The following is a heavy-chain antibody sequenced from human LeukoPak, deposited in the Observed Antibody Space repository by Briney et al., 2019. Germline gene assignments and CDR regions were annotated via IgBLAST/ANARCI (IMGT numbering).Heavy chain of an antibody. Sequence: GRSLRLSCAASGFTFSNYAMHWVRQAPGKGLEWVAVISYDGSNKYYADSVRGRFTISRDNSKNTLYLQMNSLRAEDTAVYYCARSGSYHAPFDYWGQGTLVTVSS. D-gene: IGHD1-26*01. CDR2: ISYDGSNK. J-gene: IGHJ4*02. CDR1: GFTFSNYA. CDR3: ARSGSYHAPFDY. V-gene: IGHV3-30-3*01.